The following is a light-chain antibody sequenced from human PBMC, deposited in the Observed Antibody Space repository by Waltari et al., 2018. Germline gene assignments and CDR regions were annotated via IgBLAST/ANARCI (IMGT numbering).Light chain of an antibody. V-gene: IGLV2-14*01. Sequence: QSALTQPASVSGSPGPSITISCTGTTSDVGGYDYVSWYQQHPGKAPKLLIYEVSNRPSGVSNRFSGSKSGNTASLSISGLQAEDEANYYCNSYSSTSTLWVFGGGTKLTVL. CDR3: NSYSSTSTLWV. CDR1: TSDVGGYDY. J-gene: IGLJ3*02. CDR2: EVS.